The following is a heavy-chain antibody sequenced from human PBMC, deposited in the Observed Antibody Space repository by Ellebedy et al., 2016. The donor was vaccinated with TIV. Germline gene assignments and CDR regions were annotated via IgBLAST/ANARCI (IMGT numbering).Heavy chain of an antibody. J-gene: IGHJ6*02. Sequence: GGSLRLXXAASGFTFSSYGMHWVRQAPGKGLEWVAVIWYDGSNKYYADSVKGRFTISRDNSKNTLYLQMNSLRAEDTAVYYCARDGVSGVDTAMEDYYYYYGMDVWGQGTTVTVSS. CDR2: IWYDGSNK. D-gene: IGHD5-18*01. V-gene: IGHV3-33*01. CDR1: GFTFSSYG. CDR3: ARDGVSGVDTAMEDYYYYYGMDV.